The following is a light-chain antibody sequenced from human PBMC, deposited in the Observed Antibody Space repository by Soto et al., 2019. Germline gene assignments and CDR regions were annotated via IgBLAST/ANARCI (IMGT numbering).Light chain of an antibody. J-gene: IGLJ2*01. CDR3: QSYDSSLSGKV. CDR2: GNS. CDR1: SSNIGAGYD. Sequence: QSVQTQPPSVSGAPGQRVTISCTGSSSNIGAGYDVHWYQQLPGTAPKLLIYGNSNRPSGVPDRFAGSKSGTSASLAITGLQAEDEAYYYCQSYDSSLSGKVFGGGTQLTVL. V-gene: IGLV1-40*01.